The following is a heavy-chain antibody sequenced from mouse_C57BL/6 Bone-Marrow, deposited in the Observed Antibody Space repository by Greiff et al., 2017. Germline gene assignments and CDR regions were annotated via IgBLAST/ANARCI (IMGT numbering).Heavy chain of an antibody. Sequence: VQLQQSGAELVKPGASVKLSCTASGFNIKDYYMHWVKQRTEQGLAWIGRIDPEDGETKYAPKFQGQATITADTSSNTAYLQLSSLTSEDTAVYYCASPYGSSYSAMDYWGQGTSVTVSS. J-gene: IGHJ4*01. CDR2: IDPEDGET. CDR1: GFNIKDYY. V-gene: IGHV14-2*01. CDR3: ASPYGSSYSAMDY. D-gene: IGHD1-1*01.